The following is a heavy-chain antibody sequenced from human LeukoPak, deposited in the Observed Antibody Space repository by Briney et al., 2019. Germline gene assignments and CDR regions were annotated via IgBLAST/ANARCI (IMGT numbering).Heavy chain of an antibody. J-gene: IGHJ4*02. CDR2: INHSGST. CDR3: ARALPEGYFDY. V-gene: IGHV4-34*01. Sequence: PSETLSLTCAVYGGSFSGYYWSWIRQPPGKGLEWIGEINHSGSTNYNPSLKSRVTISVDTSKNQFSLKLSSVTAADTAVYYCARALPEGYFDYWGQGTLVTVSS. D-gene: IGHD1-14*01. CDR1: GGSFSGYY.